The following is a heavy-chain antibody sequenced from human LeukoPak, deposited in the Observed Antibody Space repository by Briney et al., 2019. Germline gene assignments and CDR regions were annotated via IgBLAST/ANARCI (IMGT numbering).Heavy chain of an antibody. CDR2: ISRSSNYT. CDR1: GFTFSDYY. D-gene: IGHD2-8*01. Sequence: PGGSLRLSCAASGFTFSDYYMSWIRQAPGKGLEWVSYISRSSNYTNYADSVKGRFTISRDNAKNSLYLQMNSLRAEDTAVYYCASSWSPGYASFWGQGTLVTVSS. J-gene: IGHJ4*02. CDR3: ASSWSPGYASF. V-gene: IGHV3-11*03.